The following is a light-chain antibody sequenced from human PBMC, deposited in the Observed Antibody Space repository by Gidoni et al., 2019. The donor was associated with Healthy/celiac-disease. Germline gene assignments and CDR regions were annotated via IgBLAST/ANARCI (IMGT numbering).Light chain of an antibody. CDR2: SNN. V-gene: IGLV1-44*01. Sequence: QSVLTQPPSASGTPGQRVTISCSGSSSNIGSNTVNWYQQLPGTTPKLLIYSNNQRPSGVNDRFSGSKSGTSASLAISGLQSEDEADYYCAAWDDSLNGWVFGGGTKLTVL. CDR1: SSNIGSNT. J-gene: IGLJ3*02. CDR3: AAWDDSLNGWV.